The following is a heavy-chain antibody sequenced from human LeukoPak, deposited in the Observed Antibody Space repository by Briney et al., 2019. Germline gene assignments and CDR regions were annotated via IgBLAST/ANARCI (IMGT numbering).Heavy chain of an antibody. V-gene: IGHV4-59*01. CDR2: IYYSGST. CDR3: ARENYFDMPGLDY. D-gene: IGHD3-22*01. Sequence: PSETLSLTCTVSGGSISSYYWSWIRQPPGKGLEWIGYIYYSGSTNYNPSLKSRVTISVDTSKNQFSLKLSSVTAADTAVYYCARENYFDMPGLDYWGQGTLVTVSS. CDR1: GGSISSYY. J-gene: IGHJ4*02.